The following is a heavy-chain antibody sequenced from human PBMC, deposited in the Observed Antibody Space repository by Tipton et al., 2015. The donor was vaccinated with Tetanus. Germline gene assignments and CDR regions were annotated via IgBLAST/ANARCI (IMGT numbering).Heavy chain of an antibody. V-gene: IGHV4-4*02. CDR3: AKGGVGGWGGLEH. CDR1: GDFISTNNW. CDR2: FYHSGHA. J-gene: IGHJ1*01. D-gene: IGHD3-10*01. Sequence: TLSLTCSVSGDFISTNNWRSWVRQSPGKGLEWLVEFYHSGHANYNSYLKSRLTLYVDKSENQFSLRLTSLTAADTARYYCAKGGVGGWGGLEHWGQGALVTVSS.